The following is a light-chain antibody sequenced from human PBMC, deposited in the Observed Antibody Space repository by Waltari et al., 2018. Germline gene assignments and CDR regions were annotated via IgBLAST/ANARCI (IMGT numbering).Light chain of an antibody. CDR2: DVI. CDR3: SSYTDSITLV. V-gene: IGLV2-14*03. Sequence: QSALTQPASVSGSPGQSITISCTGTGSDVGGYNYVPWFQQHPGKAPKLIIYDVINRPSGISRRFSGSKSGNTASLTISGLQTEDEAHYYCSSYTDSITLVFGSGTKVTVL. J-gene: IGLJ1*01. CDR1: GSDVGGYNY.